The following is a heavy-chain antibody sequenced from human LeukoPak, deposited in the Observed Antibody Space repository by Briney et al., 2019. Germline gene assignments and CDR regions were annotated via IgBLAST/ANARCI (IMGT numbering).Heavy chain of an antibody. J-gene: IGHJ6*03. Sequence: GGSLRLSCVASGFTFSSYWMSWVRQAPGKGLEWVANIKQDGREKYYVDSVKGRFTIPRENAENSLYLQMNGLSAEDTAVYYCARDSSWSLAYYYYMDVWGKGTTVTVSS. D-gene: IGHD6-13*01. V-gene: IGHV3-7*01. CDR3: ARDSSWSLAYYYYMDV. CDR1: GFTFSSYW. CDR2: IKQDGREK.